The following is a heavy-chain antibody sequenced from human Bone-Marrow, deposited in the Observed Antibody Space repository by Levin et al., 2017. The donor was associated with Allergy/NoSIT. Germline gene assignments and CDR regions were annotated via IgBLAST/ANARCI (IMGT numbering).Heavy chain of an antibody. CDR1: GYTFTNFA. CDR3: ARVHSSGWDA. V-gene: IGHV1-18*01. Sequence: ASVKVSCKASGYTFTNFAVSWVRQAPGQGLEWMGWISASIGTTNYALNLQGRVTMTTDTSTSTAYMDLTRLRSDDTAIYYCARVHSSGWDAWGQGTLVTVSS. D-gene: IGHD6-19*01. J-gene: IGHJ4*02. CDR2: ISASIGTT.